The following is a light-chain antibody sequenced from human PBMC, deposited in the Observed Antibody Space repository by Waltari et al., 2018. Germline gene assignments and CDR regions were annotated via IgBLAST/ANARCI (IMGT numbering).Light chain of an antibody. J-gene: IGLJ6*01. CDR1: SSNSGTRT. Sequence: QSVLTQPPSVSGTPGQRVTISCSGSSSNSGTRTVNWYQQLPGMAPKLLIYTTSRRPSGVPDRFSGSASGTSASLAISGLQSEDEADYYCASWDDSLSVLNMFGSGTKVTVL. CDR3: ASWDDSLSVLNM. V-gene: IGLV1-44*01. CDR2: TTS.